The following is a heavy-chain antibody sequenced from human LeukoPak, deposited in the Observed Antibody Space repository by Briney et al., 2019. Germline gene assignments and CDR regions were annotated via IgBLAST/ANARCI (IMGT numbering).Heavy chain of an antibody. CDR2: IYSGGST. CDR3: ARVQETTSDFDAFDI. CDR1: GFTVSSNY. V-gene: IGHV3-66*01. Sequence: GGSLGLSCAASGFTVSSNYMSWVRQAPGKGLDWVSVIYSGGSTYYADSVKGRFTISRANSTNTLYLQMNSLRAEDTAVYYCARVQETTSDFDAFDIWGQGTMVTVSS. J-gene: IGHJ3*02. D-gene: IGHD1-7*01.